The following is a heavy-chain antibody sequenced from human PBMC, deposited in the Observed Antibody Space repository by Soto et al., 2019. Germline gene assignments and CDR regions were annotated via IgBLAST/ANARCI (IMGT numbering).Heavy chain of an antibody. CDR1: GYTFTSYD. CDR3: ARTNYYDTSGRPNWFDP. CDR2: MNPNSGNT. V-gene: IGHV1-8*01. D-gene: IGHD3-22*01. Sequence: QVHLVQSGAEVKKPGASVKVSCKASGYTFTSYDINWVRQATGQGLEWMGWMNPNSGNTGYAQKFQGRVTMTRNTSIGTAYMELSSLRSEDTAVYYCARTNYYDTSGRPNWFDPWGQGTLVTVSS. J-gene: IGHJ5*02.